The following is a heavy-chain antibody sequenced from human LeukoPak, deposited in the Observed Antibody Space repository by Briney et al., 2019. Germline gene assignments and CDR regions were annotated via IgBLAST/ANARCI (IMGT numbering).Heavy chain of an antibody. CDR1: GGSISSGPYY. Sequence: PSETLSLTCTVSGGSISSGPYYWGWIRQPPGKGLEWIGSIYHSGSTYYNPSLKSRVTISVDTSKNQFSLKLSSVTAADTAVYYCARVVYDFWSGYRAFDPWGQGTLVTVSS. J-gene: IGHJ5*02. D-gene: IGHD3-3*01. CDR3: ARVVYDFWSGYRAFDP. CDR2: IYHSGST. V-gene: IGHV4-39*07.